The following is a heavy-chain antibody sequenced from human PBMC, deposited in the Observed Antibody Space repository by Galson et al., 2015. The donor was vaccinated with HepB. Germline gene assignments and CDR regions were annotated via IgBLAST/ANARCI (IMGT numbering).Heavy chain of an antibody. Sequence: SLRLSCAASGFIFNSYAMSWVRQAPGKGLEWVSTISGSTNSIYYADSVRGRFTISRDNSMNTVYLQMNTLRGEDTALYYCAKDLRYSGSPRSLDYWGQGTLVTVSS. J-gene: IGHJ4*02. V-gene: IGHV3-23*01. CDR3: AKDLRYSGSPRSLDY. D-gene: IGHD1-26*01. CDR1: GFIFNSYA. CDR2: ISGSTNSI.